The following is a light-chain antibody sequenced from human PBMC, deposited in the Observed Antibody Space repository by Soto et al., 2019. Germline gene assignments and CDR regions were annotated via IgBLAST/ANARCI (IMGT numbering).Light chain of an antibody. Sequence: DIQMTQSPPTLSASVGDRVTIPCRASQSISSWLAWYQQKPGKAPKLLIDATSSLESGVPSRFSGSGSGTEFTLTISSLQPDDFATYYCQQYNSDSGTFGQGTKVDIK. V-gene: IGKV1-5*01. CDR3: QQYNSDSGT. J-gene: IGKJ1*01. CDR2: ATS. CDR1: QSISSW.